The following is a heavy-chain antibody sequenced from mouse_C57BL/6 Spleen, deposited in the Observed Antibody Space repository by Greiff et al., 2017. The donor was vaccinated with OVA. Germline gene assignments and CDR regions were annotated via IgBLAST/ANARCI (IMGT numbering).Heavy chain of an antibody. CDR2: IWSGGST. D-gene: IGHD1-1*01. J-gene: IGHJ4*01. V-gene: IGHV2-2*01. CDR1: GFSLTSYG. Sequence: VQLKESGPGLVQPSQSLSITCTVSGFSLTSYGVHWVRQSPGKGLEWLGVIWSGGSTDYNAAFISRLSISKDNSKSQVFFKMNSLQADDTAIYYCASPYYYGSEDYYAMDYWGQGTSVTVSS. CDR3: ASPYYYGSEDYYAMDY.